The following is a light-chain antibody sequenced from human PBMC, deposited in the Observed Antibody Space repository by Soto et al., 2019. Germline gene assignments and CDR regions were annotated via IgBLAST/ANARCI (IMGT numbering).Light chain of an antibody. V-gene: IGKV3-20*01. CDR2: GDS. J-gene: IGKJ1*01. Sequence: EVVLTQSPVTLSLSPGERATLSCRASESFGSSRLAWYQQNPGQAPKLLMYGDSNRAAGIPDRFSGSGSGTEFTLTISRLEPEDFTVYYCHHYETFGQGTKVDI. CDR1: ESFGSSR. CDR3: HHYET.